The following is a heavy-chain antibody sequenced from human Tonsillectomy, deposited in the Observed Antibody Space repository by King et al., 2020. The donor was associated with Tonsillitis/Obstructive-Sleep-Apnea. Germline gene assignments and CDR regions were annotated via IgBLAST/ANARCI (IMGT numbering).Heavy chain of an antibody. CDR1: GYTFTTYW. J-gene: IGHJ6*02. CDR2: IDPRDSYT. D-gene: IGHD2-15*01. CDR3: AKYSGYTSGGLMSDDMDV. V-gene: IGHV5-10-1*03. Sequence: VQLVESGAEVKKPGESLRISCKGSGYTFTTYWISWVRQMPGKGLEWMGRIDPRDSYTNYSPSFQGHVTISADKSISTAYLQWNSLRASDTAMYYCAKYSGYTSGGLMSDDMDVWGQGTTVTVSS.